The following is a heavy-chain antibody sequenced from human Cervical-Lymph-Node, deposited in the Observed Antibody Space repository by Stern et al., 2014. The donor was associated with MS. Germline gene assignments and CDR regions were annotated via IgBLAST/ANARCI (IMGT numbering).Heavy chain of an antibody. CDR2: INPKNGGT. CDR1: GYTFSDFY. CDR3: ARVRGLSV. J-gene: IGHJ6*02. Sequence: VQLVESGTEMKTPGASVKVSCKASGYTFSDFYIHWVRQAPGQGFEWMGWINPKNGGTTYPQKFQGRVTVTRDTSISTVFMELSRPTSDDTAVYYCARVRGLSVWGQGTTVTVSS. D-gene: IGHD3-16*01. V-gene: IGHV1-2*02.